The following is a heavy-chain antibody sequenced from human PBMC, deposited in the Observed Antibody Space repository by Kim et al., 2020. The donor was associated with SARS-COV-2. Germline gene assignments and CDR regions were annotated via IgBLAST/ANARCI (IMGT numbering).Heavy chain of an antibody. Sequence: GGSLRLSCAASGFTFSDYYMSWIRQAPGKGLEWVSYISSSSSYTNYADSVKGRFTISRDNAKNSLYLQMNSLRAEDTAVYYCARDRSSITGTTKLNWGQGTLVTVSS. V-gene: IGHV3-11*05. CDR3: ARDRSSITGTTKLN. CDR2: ISSSSSYT. J-gene: IGHJ4*02. D-gene: IGHD1-20*01. CDR1: GFTFSDYY.